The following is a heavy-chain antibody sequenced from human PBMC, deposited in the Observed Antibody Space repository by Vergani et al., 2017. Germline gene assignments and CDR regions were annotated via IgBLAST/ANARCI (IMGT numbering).Heavy chain of an antibody. V-gene: IGHV3-23*01. CDR2: ISGSSATT. Sequence: EVQLLESGGGLVQPGGSLRLSCAASGLTFSSYALTWVRQAPGKGLEWVSVISGSSATTYYADSVKGRFTISRDNSKNTLHLQMNSLRAEDTAVYYCAKDCFQGWQQLYYFDYWGQGTLVTVSS. D-gene: IGHD5-24*01. CDR1: GLTFSSYA. J-gene: IGHJ4*02. CDR3: AKDCFQGWQQLYYFDY.